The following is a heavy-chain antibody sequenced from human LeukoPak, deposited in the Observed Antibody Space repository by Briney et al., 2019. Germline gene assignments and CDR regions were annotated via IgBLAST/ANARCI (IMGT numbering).Heavy chain of an antibody. V-gene: IGHV1-69*13. J-gene: IGHJ4*02. D-gene: IGHD2-21*02. CDR2: ILPIFGTS. CDR1: GGTFGSYP. Sequence: SVTVSCKASGGTFGSYPMSWVRQAPGQGLEWMGGILPIFGTSTYSQKFQGRVTITADEYTTTVSMELSSLNSDDTAVYYCASPSSYCGGDCYAPVDYWGQGSLLTVSS. CDR3: ASPSSYCGGDCYAPVDY.